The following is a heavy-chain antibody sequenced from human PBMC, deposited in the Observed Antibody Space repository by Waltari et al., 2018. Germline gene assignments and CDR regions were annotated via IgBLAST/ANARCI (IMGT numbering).Heavy chain of an antibody. Sequence: QVQLVESGGGVVQPGRSLRLSCAASGFTFSSYGMHWFRQAPGKGLEWVAVIWYDGSNKYYADSVKGRFTISRDNSKNTLYLQMNSLRAEDTAVYYCAKAKGGDAFDIWGQGTMVTVSS. V-gene: IGHV3-33*06. J-gene: IGHJ3*02. CDR2: IWYDGSNK. D-gene: IGHD3-16*01. CDR1: GFTFSSYG. CDR3: AKAKGGDAFDI.